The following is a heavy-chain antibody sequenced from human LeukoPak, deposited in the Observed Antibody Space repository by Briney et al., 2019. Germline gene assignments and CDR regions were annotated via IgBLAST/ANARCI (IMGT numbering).Heavy chain of an antibody. Sequence: SETLSLTCTVSGGSISSSTYYWGWIRQPPGKGLEWIGSIYYTGSTYYNPSLKSRVTISVDTSKNQFSLKLSSVTAADTAVYYCARRKMFKRLWDYWGQGTLVTVSS. J-gene: IGHJ4*02. D-gene: IGHD3-10*02. V-gene: IGHV4-39*01. CDR3: ARRKMFKRLWDY. CDR1: GGSISSSTYY. CDR2: IYYTGST.